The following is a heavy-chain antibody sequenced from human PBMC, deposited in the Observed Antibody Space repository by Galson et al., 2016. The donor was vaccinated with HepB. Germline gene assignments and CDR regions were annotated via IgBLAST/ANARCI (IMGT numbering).Heavy chain of an antibody. CDR1: GFTFSTSA. CDR2: ISSTSHST. D-gene: IGHD4-17*01. J-gene: IGHJ4*02. V-gene: IGHV3-23*01. CDR3: AKVGGFGDYIPYYFDS. Sequence: SLRLSCAASGFTFSTSAMSWVRQAPGQGLEWVSAISSTSHSTYYADSVKGRSTISRDNAKNSLYLQMSSLRTEDTALYYCAKVGGFGDYIPYYFDSWGQGILVTVSS.